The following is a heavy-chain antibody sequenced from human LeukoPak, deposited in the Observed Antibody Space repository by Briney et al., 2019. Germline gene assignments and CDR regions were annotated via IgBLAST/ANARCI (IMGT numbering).Heavy chain of an antibody. CDR1: GYTFTSYD. V-gene: IGHV1-8*03. CDR3: ARDQKLWWSRGVYYFDY. Sequence: GAAVKVSCKASGYTFTSYDINWVRQATGQGLEWMGWMNPNSGNTGYAQKFQGRVTITRNTSISTAYMELSSLRSEDTAVYYCARDQKLWWSRGVYYFDYWGQGTLVTVSS. CDR2: MNPNSGNT. J-gene: IGHJ4*02. D-gene: IGHD2-21*01.